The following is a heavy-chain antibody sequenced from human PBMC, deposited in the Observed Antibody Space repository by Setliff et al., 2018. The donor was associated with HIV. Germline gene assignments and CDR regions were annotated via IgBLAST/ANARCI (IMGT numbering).Heavy chain of an antibody. Sequence: SETLSLTCTVSGGSISDYYWTWIRQPAGKGLEWIGRVYSSGSTNCNPSLKSRVTMSVDTSTNQFSLKLNSVTAADTAVYFCARVRTGYGHFDDWGRGSLVTVSS. CDR2: VYSSGST. CDR1: GGSISDYY. D-gene: IGHD3-9*01. CDR3: ARVRTGYGHFDD. V-gene: IGHV4-4*07. J-gene: IGHJ4*02.